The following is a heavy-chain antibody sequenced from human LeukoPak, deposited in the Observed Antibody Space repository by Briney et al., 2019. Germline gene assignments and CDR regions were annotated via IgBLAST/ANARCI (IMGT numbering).Heavy chain of an antibody. CDR2: INHSGST. D-gene: IGHD6-13*01. CDR1: GGSFSGYY. J-gene: IGHJ4*02. CDR3: AREAGYYFDY. V-gene: IGHV4-34*01. Sequence: PSETLSLTCAVYGGSFSGYYWSWIRQPPGKGLEWIGEINHSGSTNYNPSLKSRVTISVDTSKNQFSLKLSSVTAADTAVYYCAREAGYYFDYWGQGTLVTVSS.